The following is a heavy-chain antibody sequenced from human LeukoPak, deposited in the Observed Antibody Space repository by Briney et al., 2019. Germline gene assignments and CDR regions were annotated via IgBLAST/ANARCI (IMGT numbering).Heavy chain of an antibody. V-gene: IGHV3-30*18. CDR3: AKDRAWEVGAFDI. J-gene: IGHJ3*02. Sequence: PGGSLRLSCAASGFSFSNYGMHWVRQAPGKGLEWVAVISYDGSNKYHADSVKGRFTISRDNSKNTLYLQMNSLRAEDTAVYYCAKDRAWEVGAFDIWGQGTMVTVSS. CDR1: GFSFSNYG. CDR2: ISYDGSNK. D-gene: IGHD1-26*01.